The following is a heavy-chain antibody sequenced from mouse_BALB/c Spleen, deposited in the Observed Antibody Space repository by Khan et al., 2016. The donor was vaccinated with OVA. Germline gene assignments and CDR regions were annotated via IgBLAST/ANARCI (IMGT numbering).Heavy chain of an antibody. CDR2: INPGSGGS. CDR3: ARKWGRVPFDY. D-gene: IGHD1-3*01. Sequence: QVQLKQSGAELVRPGTSVKVSCKSSGYVFTNYLIEWIKQRPGQGLEWIGVINPGSGGSVFNEQFQGKATLTADKSSSTAYMQLSSLTSEYSAVYFCARKWGRVPFDYWGQGTPLTVAS. V-gene: IGHV1-54*01. CDR1: GYVFTNYL. J-gene: IGHJ2*01.